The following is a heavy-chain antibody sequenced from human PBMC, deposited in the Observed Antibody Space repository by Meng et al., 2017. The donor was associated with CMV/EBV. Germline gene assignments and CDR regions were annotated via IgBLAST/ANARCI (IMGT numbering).Heavy chain of an antibody. CDR2: IKRDGSEK. J-gene: IGHJ4*02. D-gene: IGHD2-15*01. V-gene: IGHV3-7*01. Sequence: GESLKISCAASGFTFSSYWMSWVRQAPGKGLEWVANIKRDGSEKYYVDSMKGRFTISRDNAKNSLYLQMNSLRAEDTAVYYCARGRLRLDSWGQGTLVTVSS. CDR3: ARGRLRLDS. CDR1: GFTFSSYW.